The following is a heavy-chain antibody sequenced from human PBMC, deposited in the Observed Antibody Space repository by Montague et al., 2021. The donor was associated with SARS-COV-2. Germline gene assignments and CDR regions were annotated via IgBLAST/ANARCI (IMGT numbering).Heavy chain of an antibody. CDR2: IKQSGRT. CDR1: GGSFGDDH. V-gene: IGHV4-34*01. D-gene: IGHD3-22*01. CDR3: ARGHLSVSMIVVVFTSASYYFDY. J-gene: IGHJ4*02. Sequence: SETLSLTCAVYGGSFGDDHWSWIRQPPGKGLGWIGDIKQSGRTNYNPSLRSRVTISVDTSKNQFSLKVTSLTAADTAVYFCARGHLSVSMIVVVFTSASYYFDYWGQGAQVTVSS.